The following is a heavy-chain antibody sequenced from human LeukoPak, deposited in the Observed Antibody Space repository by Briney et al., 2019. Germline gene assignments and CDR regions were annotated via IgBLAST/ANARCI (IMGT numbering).Heavy chain of an antibody. J-gene: IGHJ4*02. CDR2: IKQGGSEK. D-gene: IGHD2-21*01. CDR1: GFTFNNNW. V-gene: IGHV3-7*05. Sequence: GGSLRLSCAASGFTFNNNWMSWVRQAPGKGLEWVANIKQGGSEKYYVDSVKGRFTISRDNAKNSLYLQMNSLRAEDTAVYYCASQLPYFDYWGQGTLVTVSS. CDR3: ASQLPYFDY.